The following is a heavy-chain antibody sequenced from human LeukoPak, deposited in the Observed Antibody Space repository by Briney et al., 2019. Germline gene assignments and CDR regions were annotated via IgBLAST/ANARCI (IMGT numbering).Heavy chain of an antibody. CDR2: ISGGSTYI. V-gene: IGHV3-21*01. D-gene: IGHD2-8*02. CDR3: ARDDVTTNGGVIADSRLFDI. CDR1: GFIFTNYN. Sequence: PGGSLRLSCAASGFIFTNYNLNWARQAPGKGLEWISSISGGSTYIYYADSVRGRFTISRDNAKNSVYLQMNSLRGEDTAVYYCARDDVTTNGGVIADSRLFDIWGQGTMVTVSS. J-gene: IGHJ3*02.